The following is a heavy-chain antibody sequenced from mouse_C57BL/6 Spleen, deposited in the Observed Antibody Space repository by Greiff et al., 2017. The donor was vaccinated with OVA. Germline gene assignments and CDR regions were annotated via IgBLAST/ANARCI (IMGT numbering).Heavy chain of an antibody. D-gene: IGHD2-10*02. Sequence: EVQLVESGGGLVQPKGSLKLSCAASGFTFNTYAMHWVRQAPGKGLEWVARIRSKSSNYATYYADSVKDRFTISRDDSQSMLYLQMNNLKTDDTAMYDCVGGEYGNWYFDVWGTGTTVTVSS. CDR1: GFTFNTYA. CDR2: IRSKSSNYAT. J-gene: IGHJ1*03. V-gene: IGHV10-3*01. CDR3: VGGEYGNWYFDV.